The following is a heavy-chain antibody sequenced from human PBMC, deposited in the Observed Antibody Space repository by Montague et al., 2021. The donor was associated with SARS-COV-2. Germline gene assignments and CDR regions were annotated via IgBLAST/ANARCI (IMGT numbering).Heavy chain of an antibody. CDR3: ARLRKFGFISDSCVDY. Sequence: TNYNPSLKSRVTMSVDTFKNQFSLKLSSVTAADTAVYYCARLRKFGFISDSCVDYWGQGTMVTVPS. CDR2: T. V-gene: IGHV4-59*08. D-gene: IGHD2-2*01. J-gene: IGHJ4*02.